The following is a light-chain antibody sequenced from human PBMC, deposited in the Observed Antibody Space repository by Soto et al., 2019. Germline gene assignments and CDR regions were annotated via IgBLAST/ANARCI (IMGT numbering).Light chain of an antibody. CDR1: NSDVGGYDY. Sequence: QPVLTQPLSVSGSPGQSVTISCTGTNSDVGGYDYVSWYQHHPGKAPKLMIYEVTKRPSGVPDRFSASRSGNTASLTVSGLQAEDEADYYCCSYAGSYTLVFGGGTQLTVL. V-gene: IGLV2-11*01. J-gene: IGLJ7*01. CDR2: EVT. CDR3: CSYAGSYTLV.